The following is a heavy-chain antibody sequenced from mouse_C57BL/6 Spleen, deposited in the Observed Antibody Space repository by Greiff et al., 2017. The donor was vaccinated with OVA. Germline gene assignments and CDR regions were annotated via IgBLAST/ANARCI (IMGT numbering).Heavy chain of an antibody. V-gene: IGHV1-69*01. D-gene: IGHD1-1*01. CDR3: ARYSGGSDYFDY. J-gene: IGHJ2*01. Sequence: QVQLKQPGAELVMPGASVKLSCKASGYTFTSYWMHWVKQRPGQGLEWIGEIDPSDSYTNYNQKFKGKSTLTVDKSSSTAYMQLSSLTSEDSAVYYCARYSGGSDYFDYWGQGTTLTVSS. CDR1: GYTFTSYW. CDR2: IDPSDSYT.